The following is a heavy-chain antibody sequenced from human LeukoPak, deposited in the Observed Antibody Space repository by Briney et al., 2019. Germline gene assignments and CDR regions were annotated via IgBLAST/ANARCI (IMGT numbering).Heavy chain of an antibody. Sequence: PSETLSLTCTVSGGSISSSSYYWGWIRQPPGKGLEWIGSIYYSGSTYYNPSLKSRVTMSVDTSKNQFSLKLSSVTAADTAVYYCASPPRRSRDGYNYYYWGQGTLVTVSS. CDR3: ASPPRRSRDGYNYYY. D-gene: IGHD5-24*01. CDR1: GGSISSSSYY. J-gene: IGHJ4*02. V-gene: IGHV4-39*01. CDR2: IYYSGST.